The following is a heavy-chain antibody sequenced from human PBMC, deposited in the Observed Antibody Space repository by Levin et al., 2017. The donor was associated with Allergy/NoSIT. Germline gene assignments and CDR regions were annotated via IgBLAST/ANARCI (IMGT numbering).Heavy chain of an antibody. Sequence: LSLTCAASGFTFSSYAMHWVRQAPGKGLEWVAVISYDGSNKYYADSVKGRFTISRDNSKNTLYLQMNSLRAEDTAVYYCARDRGGPTDYWGQGTLVTVSS. V-gene: IGHV3-30-3*01. D-gene: IGHD2-15*01. J-gene: IGHJ4*02. CDR3: ARDRGGPTDY. CDR2: ISYDGSNK. CDR1: GFTFSSYA.